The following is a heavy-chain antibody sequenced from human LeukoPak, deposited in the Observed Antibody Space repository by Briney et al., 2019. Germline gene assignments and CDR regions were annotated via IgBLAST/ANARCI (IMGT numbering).Heavy chain of an antibody. J-gene: IGHJ4*02. CDR1: GFTFSNYA. V-gene: IGHV3-23*01. D-gene: IGHD1/OR15-1a*01. Sequence: WGSLTLSCAASGFTFSNYAMSWVRQDPGKGLECVASFSGSAGITNYADSVKGRFTISRDTSKSTVSLQMSSLRAEDTAIYYCAKVSVIGTTRGYFDYWGQGTLVTVSS. CDR3: AKVSVIGTTRGYFDY. CDR2: FSGSAGIT.